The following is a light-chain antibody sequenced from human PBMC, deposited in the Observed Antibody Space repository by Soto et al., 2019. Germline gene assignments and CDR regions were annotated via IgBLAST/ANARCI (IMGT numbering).Light chain of an antibody. V-gene: IGKV3-20*01. Sequence: EFVLTQSPGKLSLSPGERATLSCRASQSISSSFLAWYQQKPGQAPRLLIYGASSRGTGIPDSFSGSGSVTDFTLTISRLEPEDFAVYYCQQYCSSPPLTFGGGTKVEIK. CDR2: GAS. CDR3: QQYCSSPPLT. CDR1: QSISSSF. J-gene: IGKJ4*02.